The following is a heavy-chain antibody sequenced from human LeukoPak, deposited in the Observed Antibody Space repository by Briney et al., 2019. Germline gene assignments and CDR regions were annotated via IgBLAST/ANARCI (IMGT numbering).Heavy chain of an antibody. Sequence: PGRSLRLSCAASGFTFSSYGMHWVRQAPGKGLEWVAVIWYDGSNKYYADSVKGRFTISRDNSKNTLYLQMNSLRAEDTAVYYCANTVIGSRHFDYWGQGTLVTVSS. CDR3: ANTVIGSRHFDY. V-gene: IGHV3-33*06. J-gene: IGHJ4*02. CDR2: IWYDGSNK. D-gene: IGHD4-11*01. CDR1: GFTFSSYG.